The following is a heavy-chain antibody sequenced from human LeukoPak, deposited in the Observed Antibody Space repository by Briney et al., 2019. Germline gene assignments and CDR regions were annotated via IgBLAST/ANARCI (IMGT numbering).Heavy chain of an antibody. J-gene: IGHJ6*02. D-gene: IGHD2-2*01. CDR3: ARASGYCSSTSCFYYYGMDV. Sequence: GGSLRLSCVASGFTFSSYSMNWVRQAPGKGLEWVAVIWYDGNNKYYTDSVKGRFTISRDNSKNTLYLQMNSLRAEDTAVYYCARASGYCSSTSCFYYYGMDVWGQGTTVTVFS. CDR1: GFTFSSYS. CDR2: IWYDGNNK. V-gene: IGHV3-33*08.